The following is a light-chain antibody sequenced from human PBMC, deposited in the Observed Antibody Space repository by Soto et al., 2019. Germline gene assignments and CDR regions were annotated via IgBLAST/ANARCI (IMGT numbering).Light chain of an antibody. CDR3: QHRTDWPPIT. CDR2: DAS. V-gene: IGKV3-11*01. Sequence: IVLTQSPATLSSSPGEGATLSCRASQSVSSYLTWYQQKPGQAPRLLIYDASSRATGIPARFSGSGSGTDFTLTISSLEPEDFAVYYCQHRTDWPPITFGPGTRLAIK. CDR1: QSVSSY. J-gene: IGKJ5*01.